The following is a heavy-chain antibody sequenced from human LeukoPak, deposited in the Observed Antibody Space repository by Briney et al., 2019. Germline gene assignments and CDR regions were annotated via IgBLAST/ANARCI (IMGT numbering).Heavy chain of an antibody. V-gene: IGHV3-48*04. D-gene: IGHD3-10*01. CDR2: ISSSSSNI. J-gene: IGHJ6*02. Sequence: GGSLRLSCAASGFTFSSYSMNWVRQAPGKGLEWVSYISSSSSNIYYADSVKGRFTISRDNAKNSLYLQMNSLRAEDTAVYYCARDLMVRGVNHYGMDVWGQGTTVTVSS. CDR1: GFTFSSYS. CDR3: ARDLMVRGVNHYGMDV.